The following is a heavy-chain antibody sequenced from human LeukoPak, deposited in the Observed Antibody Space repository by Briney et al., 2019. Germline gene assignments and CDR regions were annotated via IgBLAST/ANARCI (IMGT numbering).Heavy chain of an antibody. CDR1: GFTFSNAW. Sequence: GGSLRLSCAASGFTFSNAWMSWVRQAPGKGLEWVGRIKSKTDSGTTDYPAPVKGRFTISGDDSRNTLYLQMNSLKTEDTAVYYCTACRGYGFVYWGQGTLVTASS. CDR2: IKSKTDSGTT. J-gene: IGHJ4*02. D-gene: IGHD4-17*01. V-gene: IGHV3-15*01. CDR3: TACRGYGFVY.